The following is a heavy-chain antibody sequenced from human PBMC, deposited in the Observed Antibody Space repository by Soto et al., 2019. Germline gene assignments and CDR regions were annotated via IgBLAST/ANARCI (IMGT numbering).Heavy chain of an antibody. CDR1: RVAFSKFI. J-gene: IGHJ6*02. D-gene: IGHD6-19*01. Sequence: SVKVSCKASRVAFSKFIVTWVRQAPGLGLEWVGGIIPIFGTANYAQKFQGRVTVTADESTSTSYMEVNNLRSEDTAVYYCAKVGYSSPMGYYYGMDVWGQGTTVTVSS. CDR3: AKVGYSSPMGYYYGMDV. CDR2: IIPIFGTA. V-gene: IGHV1-69*13.